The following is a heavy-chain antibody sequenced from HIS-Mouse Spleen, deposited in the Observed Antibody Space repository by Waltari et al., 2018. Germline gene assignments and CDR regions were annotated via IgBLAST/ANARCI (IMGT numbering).Heavy chain of an antibody. D-gene: IGHD1-1*01. V-gene: IGHV3-66*01. CDR3: ARALRTGTDAFDI. Sequence: EVQLVESGGGLVQPGGSLRLSGAASGFTVSSNYMSWVRQAPGKGLKWVAVIYCCGRTYYADSVKGRFTISRDNSQNTLYLQMNSLRAEDTAVYYCARALRTGTDAFDIWGQGTMVTVSS. J-gene: IGHJ3*02. CDR2: IYCCGRT. CDR1: GFTVSSNY.